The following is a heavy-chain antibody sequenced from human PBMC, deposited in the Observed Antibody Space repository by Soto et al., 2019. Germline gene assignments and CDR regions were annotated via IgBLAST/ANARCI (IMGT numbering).Heavy chain of an antibody. V-gene: IGHV3-7*01. CDR2: IKEDGSEK. CDR3: ACPPLYYYDFRGGTFDM. J-gene: IGHJ3*02. CDR1: GFTFTTYW. Sequence: PGGSLRLSCVASGFTFTTYWMSWVRQAPGKGLEWVANIKEDGSEKYYVDSVKDRFTISRDNAKYSLYLQMNSLRADDPAVYYCACPPLYYYDFRGGTFDMWGQGTMVTVSS. D-gene: IGHD3-22*01.